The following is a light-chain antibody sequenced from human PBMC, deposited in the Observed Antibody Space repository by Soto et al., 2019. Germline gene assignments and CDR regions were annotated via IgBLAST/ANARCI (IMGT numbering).Light chain of an antibody. J-gene: IGKJ4*01. Sequence: DIQMTQSPSALSASEGDRVTITCRASQSISSNLNWYQQKAGKAPKLLIYAASSLQSGVPSRFSGSGSATDFTLTISSLQPEDFATYYCQQSSSSPLTFGGGTKVEIK. CDR2: AAS. CDR3: QQSSSSPLT. V-gene: IGKV1-39*01. CDR1: QSISSN.